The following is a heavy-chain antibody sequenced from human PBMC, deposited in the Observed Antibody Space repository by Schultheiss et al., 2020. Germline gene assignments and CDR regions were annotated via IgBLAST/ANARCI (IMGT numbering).Heavy chain of an antibody. V-gene: IGHV3-11*01. CDR3: AKAGHYGPGPYYYYGMDV. D-gene: IGHD3-10*01. CDR2: ISSSGSTI. J-gene: IGHJ6*02. CDR1: GFTFSDYY. Sequence: GGSLRLSCAASGFTFSDYYMSWIRQAPGKGLEWVSYISSSGSTIYYADSVKGRFTISRDKAKNSLYLQMNSLRAEDTAVYYCAKAGHYGPGPYYYYGMDVWGQGTTVTVSS.